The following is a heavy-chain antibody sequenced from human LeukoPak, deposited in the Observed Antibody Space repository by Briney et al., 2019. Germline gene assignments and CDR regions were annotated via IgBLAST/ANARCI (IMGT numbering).Heavy chain of an antibody. J-gene: IGHJ3*02. Sequence: GASVKVSCKASGYTFTGYYMHWVRQAPGQGLEWMGIINPSGGSTSYAQKFQGRVTMTRDTSTSTVYMELSSLRSEDTAVYYCARALGYYDSSGLIDAFDIWGQGTMVTVSS. CDR2: INPSGGST. V-gene: IGHV1-46*01. CDR3: ARALGYYDSSGLIDAFDI. CDR1: GYTFTGYY. D-gene: IGHD3-22*01.